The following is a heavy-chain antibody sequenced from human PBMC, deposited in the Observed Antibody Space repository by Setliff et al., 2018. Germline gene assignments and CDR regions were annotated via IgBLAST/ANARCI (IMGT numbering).Heavy chain of an antibody. CDR1: GFTFSSYS. CDR3: ARDHFAGSTIYYYGMDV. D-gene: IGHD1-7*01. Sequence: QTGGSLRLSCAASGFTFSSYSMNWVRQAPGKGLEWVSYVRSSSSTIYYAESVKGRFTISRDDAKNSLYLQMNSLRAEDTAVYYCARDHFAGSTIYYYGMDVWGQGTTVTVSS. V-gene: IGHV3-48*01. J-gene: IGHJ6*02. CDR2: VRSSSSTI.